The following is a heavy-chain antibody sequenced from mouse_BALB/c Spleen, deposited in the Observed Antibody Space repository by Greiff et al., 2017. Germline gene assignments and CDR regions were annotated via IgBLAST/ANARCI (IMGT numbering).Heavy chain of an antibody. Sequence: EVQLVESGGDLVKPGGSLKLSCAASGFTFSSYGMSWVRQTPDKRLEWVATIGSGGSYTYYPDSVKGRFTISRDNAKNTLYLQMSSLKSEDTAMYYCASEGVPLFAYWGQGTLVTVSA. D-gene: IGHD5-1*01. CDR3: ASEGVPLFAY. CDR1: GFTFSSYG. J-gene: IGHJ3*01. CDR2: IGSGGSYT. V-gene: IGHV5-6*01.